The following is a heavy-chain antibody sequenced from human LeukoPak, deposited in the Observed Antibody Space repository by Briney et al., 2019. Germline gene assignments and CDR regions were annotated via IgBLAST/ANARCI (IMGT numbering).Heavy chain of an antibody. J-gene: IGHJ4*02. Sequence: PGGSLRLSCAASGFTFSSYGMSWIRQAPGKELEWVSAITGGATSTYYANSVKGRFTISRDNSKNTLYLQMNSLRAEDTALYYCAKGTVADFDYWGQGTLVTVSS. CDR3: AKGTVADFDY. V-gene: IGHV3-23*01. D-gene: IGHD6-19*01. CDR1: GFTFSSYG. CDR2: ITGGATST.